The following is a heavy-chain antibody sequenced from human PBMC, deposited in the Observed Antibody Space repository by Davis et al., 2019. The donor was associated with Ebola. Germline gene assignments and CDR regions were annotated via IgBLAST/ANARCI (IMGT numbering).Heavy chain of an antibody. J-gene: IGHJ5*02. Sequence: MPSETLSLTCTVSGGSISSYYWSWIRQPPGKGLEWIGYIYYSGSTNYNPSLKSRVTISVDTSKNQFSLKLSSVTAADTAVYYCARVVAATSGWFDPGGQGTLVTVSS. V-gene: IGHV4-59*01. CDR1: GGSISSYY. CDR3: ARVVAATSGWFDP. D-gene: IGHD2-15*01. CDR2: IYYSGST.